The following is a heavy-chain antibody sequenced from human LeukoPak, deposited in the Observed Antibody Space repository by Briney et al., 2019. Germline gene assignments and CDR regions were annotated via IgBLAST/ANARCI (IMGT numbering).Heavy chain of an antibody. V-gene: IGHV3-7*03. Sequence: GGSLRLSCAASGFTFSDYWMSWVRQVPGKGLEWVANIKEDGSEKYYVDSVKGRFTISRDNAKNSLYLQMNSLRAEDTALYYCARLGGDYGSYYFDYWGQGTLVTVSS. J-gene: IGHJ4*02. CDR2: IKEDGSEK. D-gene: IGHD4-17*01. CDR1: GFTFSDYW. CDR3: ARLGGDYGSYYFDY.